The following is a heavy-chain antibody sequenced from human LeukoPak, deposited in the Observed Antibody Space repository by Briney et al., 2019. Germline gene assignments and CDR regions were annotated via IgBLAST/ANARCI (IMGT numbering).Heavy chain of an antibody. CDR2: IHISGST. CDR1: GGSINSGSYC. Sequence: SETLSLTCTVSGGSINSGSYCWRWIRQSAGKGLEWIVHIHISGSTNYHPSLKSRVTISVDTSNNQLSLKLSSVTAADTAVYYCARDPGIMVRGSRRGYDGNYYYMDVWGKGTTVTISS. J-gene: IGHJ6*03. V-gene: IGHV4-61*09. D-gene: IGHD3-10*01. CDR3: ARDPGIMVRGSRRGYDGNYYYMDV.